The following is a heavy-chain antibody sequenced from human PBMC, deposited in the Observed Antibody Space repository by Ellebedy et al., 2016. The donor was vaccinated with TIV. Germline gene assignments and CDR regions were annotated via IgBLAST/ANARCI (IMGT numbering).Heavy chain of an antibody. CDR2: IIPMFGTA. CDR1: GGTFSSHS. Sequence: AASVKVSCKASGGTFSSHSINWVRQAPGQGLEWMGGIIPMFGTANYAQKFRGRVTITADESTSTAYMELSSLRSEDTAVYYCARDRVVSNWFDPWGQGTLVTVSS. J-gene: IGHJ5*02. V-gene: IGHV1-69*13. D-gene: IGHD2-15*01. CDR3: ARDRVVSNWFDP.